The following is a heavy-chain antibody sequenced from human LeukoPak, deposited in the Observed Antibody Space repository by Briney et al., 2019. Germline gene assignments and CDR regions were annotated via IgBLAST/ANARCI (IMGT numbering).Heavy chain of an antibody. CDR1: GFTFSSYS. V-gene: IGHV3-48*02. D-gene: IGHD3-22*01. Sequence: GGSLRLSCAASGFTFSSYSMNWVRQAPGKGLEWVSHITASGTAMFYADSVKGRFTISRDNAKNSLYLQMNSLRDEDTAVYYCARSGATYYYDSSLGNWGQGTLVTVSS. J-gene: IGHJ4*02. CDR2: ITASGTAM. CDR3: ARSGATYYYDSSLGN.